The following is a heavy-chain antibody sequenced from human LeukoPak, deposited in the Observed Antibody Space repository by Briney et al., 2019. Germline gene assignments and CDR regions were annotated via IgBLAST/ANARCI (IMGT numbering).Heavy chain of an antibody. J-gene: IGHJ6*02. Sequence: ASVKVSCKASGYTFTSNYIHWVRQAPGQGLEWMGMIYPRDGSTSYAQKFQGRVTVTRDTSTSTVHMELSGLRSEDTAVYYCAAVGWEYSTSPLPMDVWGQGTTVTVSS. CDR3: AAVGWEYSTSPLPMDV. V-gene: IGHV1-46*01. CDR2: IYPRDGST. D-gene: IGHD6-6*01. CDR1: GYTFTSNY.